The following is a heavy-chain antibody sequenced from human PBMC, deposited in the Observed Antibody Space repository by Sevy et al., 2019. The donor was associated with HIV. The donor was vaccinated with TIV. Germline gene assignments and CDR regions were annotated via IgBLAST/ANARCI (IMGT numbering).Heavy chain of an antibody. Sequence: GGSLRLSCAASGFTFSSYAMSWVCQAPGKGLEWVSSITGSGGTTYYADSVKGRFTISRDNSKNTLYLQMNSLRAEDTAVYYCAGSEDGYNYFDSWGQGTLVTVSS. V-gene: IGHV3-23*01. CDR1: GFTFSSYA. D-gene: IGHD5-12*01. J-gene: IGHJ4*02. CDR3: AGSEDGYNYFDS. CDR2: ITGSGGTT.